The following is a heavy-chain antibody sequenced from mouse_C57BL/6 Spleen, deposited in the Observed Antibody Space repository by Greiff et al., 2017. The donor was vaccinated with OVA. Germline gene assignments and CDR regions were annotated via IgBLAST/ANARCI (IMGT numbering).Heavy chain of an antibody. V-gene: IGHV7-3*01. D-gene: IGHD2-1*01. CDR1: GFTFTDYY. J-gene: IGHJ3*01. CDR2: ISNKANGYTT. Sequence: DVMLVESGGGLVQPGGSLSLSCAASGFTFTDYYMSWVRQPPGKALEWLGFISNKANGYTTEYSASVKGRFTISRDNSQSSLYLQMNALRAEDSATYYCARYGGNCGGFADWGKGTLVTVSA. CDR3: ARYGGNCGGFAD.